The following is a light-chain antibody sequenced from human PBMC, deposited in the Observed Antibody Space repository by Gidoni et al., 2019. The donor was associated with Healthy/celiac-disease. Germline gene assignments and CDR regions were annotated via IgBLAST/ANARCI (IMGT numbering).Light chain of an antibody. CDR1: QSVSSN. Sequence: EMVMTQSAATLSVSPGERATLSCRASQSVSSNLAWYQQKPGQPPRLLIYGASTRATGIPARFSGSGSGTAFTLTIISMLSEDFAVYYCHQYNNWPRGTFGQGTKLEIK. J-gene: IGKJ2*02. CDR3: HQYNNWPRGT. V-gene: IGKV3-15*01. CDR2: GAS.